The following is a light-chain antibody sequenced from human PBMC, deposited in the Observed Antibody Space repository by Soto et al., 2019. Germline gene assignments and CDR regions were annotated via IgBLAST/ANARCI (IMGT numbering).Light chain of an antibody. CDR1: QDISNY. CDR2: DAS. CDR3: QQYNNPPFT. V-gene: IGKV1-33*01. Sequence: DIQMTQSPSSLSASVGDRVTITCQASQDISNYLNWYQQKPGKAPKLLIYDASNLETGVPSRFSPGRSATDFTFTISSLQPEDIPTDYVQQYNNPPFTFGPGTKVDIK. J-gene: IGKJ3*01.